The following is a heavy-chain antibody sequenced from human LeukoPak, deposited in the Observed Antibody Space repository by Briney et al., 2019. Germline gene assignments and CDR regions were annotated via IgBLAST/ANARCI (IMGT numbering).Heavy chain of an antibody. Sequence: GGSLRLSCAASGFTFSSYWMSWVRQAPGKGLEWVSSISSSSSYIYYADSVKGRFTISRDNAKNSLYLQMNSLRAEDTAVYYCARAEGFNWFDPWGQGTLVTVSS. CDR1: GFTFSSYW. CDR3: ARAEGFNWFDP. V-gene: IGHV3-21*01. CDR2: ISSSSSYI. J-gene: IGHJ5*02.